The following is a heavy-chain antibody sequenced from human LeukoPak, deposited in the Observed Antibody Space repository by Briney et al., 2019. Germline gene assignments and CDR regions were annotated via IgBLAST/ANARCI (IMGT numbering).Heavy chain of an antibody. D-gene: IGHD2-2*01. CDR1: GGSFSGYY. J-gene: IGHJ5*02. V-gene: IGHV4-34*01. CDR2: INHSGST. Sequence: PSETLSLTCAVYGGSFSGYYWSWFRQPPGKGLEWIGEINHSGSTNYNPSLKSRVTISVDTSKNQFSLKLSSVTAADTAVYYCARRPRRFGSKGYCSSTSCYRGPDFDPWGQGTLVTVSS. CDR3: ARRPRRFGSKGYCSSTSCYRGPDFDP.